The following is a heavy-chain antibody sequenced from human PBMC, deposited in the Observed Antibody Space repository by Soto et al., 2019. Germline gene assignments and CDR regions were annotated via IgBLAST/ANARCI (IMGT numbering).Heavy chain of an antibody. CDR2: ISAYNGNT. J-gene: IGHJ3*02. CDR1: GYTFTSYG. D-gene: IGHD3-16*01. V-gene: IGHV1-18*01. Sequence: QVQLVQSGAEVKKPGASVKVSCKASGYTFTSYGISWVRQAPGQGLEWMGWISAYNGNTNYAQKLQGRVTMTTDTSTSTGYMELRSLRSDDTAVYYCARAVMITFGSDAFDIWGQGTMVTVSS. CDR3: ARAVMITFGSDAFDI.